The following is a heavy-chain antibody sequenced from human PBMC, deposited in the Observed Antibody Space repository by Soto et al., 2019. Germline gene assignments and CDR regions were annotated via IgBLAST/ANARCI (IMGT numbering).Heavy chain of an antibody. CDR2: IDDSGET. V-gene: IGHV4-39*01. CDR1: GASITSTTYF. Sequence: SETLSLTCTLSGASITSTTYFWAWIPQPPGRGLEWVGSIDDSGETHYNPSLKNRVTISVDRSKNQFSLQMTSVTAADTAVYYCAKNLPRTGRFDYWGQGTLVTVSS. J-gene: IGHJ4*02. CDR3: AKNLPRTGRFDY.